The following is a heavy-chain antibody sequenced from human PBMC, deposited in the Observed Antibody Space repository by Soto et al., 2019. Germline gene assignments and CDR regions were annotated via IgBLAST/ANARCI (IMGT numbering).Heavy chain of an antibody. CDR1: GFTFDDYA. D-gene: IGHD5-18*01. CDR3: AKEYPDTAMVLGNYYYYYYMDV. J-gene: IGHJ6*03. CDR2: ISWNSGSI. Sequence: GGSLRLSCAASGFTFDDYAMHWVRQAPGKGLEWVSGISWNSGSIGYADSVKGRFTISRDNAKNSLYLQMNSLRAEDTALYYCAKEYPDTAMVLGNYYYYYYMDVWGKGTTVTVSS. V-gene: IGHV3-9*01.